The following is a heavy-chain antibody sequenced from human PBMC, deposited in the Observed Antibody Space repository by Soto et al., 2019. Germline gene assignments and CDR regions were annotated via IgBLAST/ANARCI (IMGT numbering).Heavy chain of an antibody. J-gene: IGHJ4*02. D-gene: IGHD5-12*01. V-gene: IGHV3-15*01. CDR1: GFSFNNAW. Sequence: EVQMVESGGGLVKPGGSLRLSCAASGFSFNNAWMSWVRQAPGKGLEWVGRIKTTAAGGTTDYAAPVKGRFTISRDDSKNTVYLLMNSLKTEDTAVYLCTGGDIAGDFDCWGQGTLVTVSS. CDR2: IKTTAAGGTT. CDR3: TGGDIAGDFDC.